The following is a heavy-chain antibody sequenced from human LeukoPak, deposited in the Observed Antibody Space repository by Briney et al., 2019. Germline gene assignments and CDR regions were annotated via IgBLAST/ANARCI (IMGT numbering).Heavy chain of an antibody. CDR1: VYTFTSYG. V-gene: IGHV1-18*01. CDR3: ARGNDFWGGYPRPGY. CDR2: ISAYNGNT. J-gene: IGHJ4*02. D-gene: IGHD3-3*01. Sequence: ASVTVSFKASVYTFTSYGISWVRQAPGQGLEWMGWISAYNGNTNYAQKLQGRVTMTTDTSTSTAYMELRSLRSDDTAVYYCARGNDFWGGYPRPGYWGQGTLVTVSS.